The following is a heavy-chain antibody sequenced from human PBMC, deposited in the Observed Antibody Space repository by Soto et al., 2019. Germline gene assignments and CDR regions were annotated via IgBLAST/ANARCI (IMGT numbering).Heavy chain of an antibody. V-gene: IGHV3-15*05. CDR1: GFTFSNAW. Sequence: LRLSCAASGFTFSNAWMSWVRQAPGKGLEWVGRIKSKTDGSTTEYDPSVRGRIIISRDDSKSIGYLQMNSLKSEDTAVYYCARDGDFYGVDVWGQGTTVTVSS. D-gene: IGHD3-3*01. CDR2: IKSKTDGSTT. CDR3: ARDGDFYGVDV. J-gene: IGHJ6*02.